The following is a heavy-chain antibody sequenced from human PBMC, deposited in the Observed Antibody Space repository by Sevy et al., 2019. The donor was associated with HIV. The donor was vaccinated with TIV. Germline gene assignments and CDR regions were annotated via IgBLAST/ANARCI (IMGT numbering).Heavy chain of an antibody. V-gene: IGHV4-59*08. CDR2: IYYSGST. Sequence: SETLSLTCTVSGGSISSYYWSWIRQPPGKGLEWIGYIYYSGSTYYNPSLKSRVTISVDTSKNQFSLKLSSVTAADTAVYYCARHRIAAAGTWFDPWGQGTLVTVSS. D-gene: IGHD6-13*01. CDR3: ARHRIAAAGTWFDP. J-gene: IGHJ5*02. CDR1: GGSISSYY.